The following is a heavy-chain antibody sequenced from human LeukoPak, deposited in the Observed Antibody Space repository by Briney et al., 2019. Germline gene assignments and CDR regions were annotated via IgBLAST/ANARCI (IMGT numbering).Heavy chain of an antibody. CDR3: ARHGPFLSWFDH. CDR2: IYSDNT. CDR1: GFTVSSNS. J-gene: IGHJ5*02. D-gene: IGHD2/OR15-2a*01. Sequence: GSLRLSCTVSGFTVSSNSMSWVRQAPGKGLEWVSFIYSDNTHYSDSVKGRFTISRDNSKNTLYLQMNSLRAEDTAVYYCARHGPFLSWFDHWGQGTLVTVSS. V-gene: IGHV3-66*04.